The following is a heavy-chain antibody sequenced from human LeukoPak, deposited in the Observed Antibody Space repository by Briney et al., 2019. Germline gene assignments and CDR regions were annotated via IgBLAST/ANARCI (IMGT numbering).Heavy chain of an antibody. D-gene: IGHD3-9*01. J-gene: IGHJ6*02. CDR2: INSDGSSE. V-gene: IGHV3-74*03. CDR1: GFTFSSYW. Sequence: PGGSLRPSCAASGFTFSSYWMHWVRQAPGKGLVWVSRINSDGSSETYADSVKGRFTISRDNAKNTLYVQMNSLRAEDTAVYYCAREDPYSEGMDVWGQGTSVTVSS. CDR3: AREDPYSEGMDV.